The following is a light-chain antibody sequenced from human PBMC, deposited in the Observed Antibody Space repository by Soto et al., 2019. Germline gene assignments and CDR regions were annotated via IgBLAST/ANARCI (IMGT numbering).Light chain of an antibody. Sequence: QSVLTQPPSASGAPGQRVTISCTASSGNIGAGYDVHWYRQLPGTAPKHLIDGNTSGPSGVPDRFSGSKSGASASLAITGLQAEDEADYYCQSHDSRLSAWVFGGGTKLTVL. CDR3: QSHDSRLSAWV. CDR1: SGNIGAGYD. V-gene: IGLV1-40*01. J-gene: IGLJ3*02. CDR2: GNT.